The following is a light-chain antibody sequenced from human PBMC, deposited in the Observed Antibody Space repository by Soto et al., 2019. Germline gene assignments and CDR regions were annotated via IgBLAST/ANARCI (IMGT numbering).Light chain of an antibody. CDR1: DGPVTSYHY. J-gene: IGLJ2*01. CDR2: DTT. V-gene: IGLV7-46*01. Sequence: QAVVTQEPSLTVSPGGTVTLTCGSSDGPVTSYHYPYWYQQRPGQVPRTLIYDTTNRQLWAPARFSGSLVGVKAALTLSGAQPEDEADYYCLLTYSGGRVFGGGTKLTVL. CDR3: LLTYSGGRV.